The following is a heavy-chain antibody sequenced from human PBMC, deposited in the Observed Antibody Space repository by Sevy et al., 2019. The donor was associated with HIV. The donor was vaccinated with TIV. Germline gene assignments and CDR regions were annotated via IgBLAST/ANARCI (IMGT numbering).Heavy chain of an antibody. CDR2: VWYDGINK. CDR1: GSTFSDYG. Sequence: GGSLRLSCTASGSTFSDYGMHWVRQAPGKGLEWVAVVWYDGINKYYGDSVKGRFTISRDNSKNTLYLQMNSLRAEDTAVYYCARDNLLPVMVSMVRGALSYYFDYWGQGTLVTVSS. J-gene: IGHJ4*02. D-gene: IGHD3-10*01. V-gene: IGHV3-33*01. CDR3: ARDNLLPVMVSMVRGALSYYFDY.